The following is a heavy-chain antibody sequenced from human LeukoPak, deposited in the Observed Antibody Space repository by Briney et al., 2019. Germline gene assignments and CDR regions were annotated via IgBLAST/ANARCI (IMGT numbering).Heavy chain of an antibody. CDR1: GFTFSSYA. CDR2: ISGSGGNT. J-gene: IGHJ4*02. D-gene: IGHD6-6*01. CDR3: ANWVEGARPSLDY. V-gene: IGHV3-23*01. Sequence: QPGGSLRLSCSASGFTFSSYAMAWVRQAPGTGLGWVSAISGSGGNTYYADSVKGRFTISRDNSKNTLYLQMNSLRAEDTAVYYCANWVEGARPSLDYWGQGAVFTVSS.